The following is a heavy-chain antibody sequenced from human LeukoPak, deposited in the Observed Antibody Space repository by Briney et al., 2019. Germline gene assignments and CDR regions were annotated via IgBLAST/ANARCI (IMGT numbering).Heavy chain of an antibody. CDR3: ATESITMVRGVFDY. Sequence: SETLSLTCTVSSYSIGSGYYWGWIRQPPGKGLEWIGSIYHSGSTYYNPSLKSRVTISVDTSKDQFSLKLSSVTAADTAVYYCATESITMVRGVFDYWGQGTLVTVSS. CDR1: SYSIGSGYY. CDR2: IYHSGST. V-gene: IGHV4-38-2*02. D-gene: IGHD3-10*01. J-gene: IGHJ4*02.